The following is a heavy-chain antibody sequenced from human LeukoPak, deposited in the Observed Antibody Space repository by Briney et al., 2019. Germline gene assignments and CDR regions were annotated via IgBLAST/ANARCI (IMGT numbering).Heavy chain of an antibody. V-gene: IGHV3-53*01. CDR2: IYSGGST. D-gene: IGHD3-10*01. J-gene: IGHJ4*02. Sequence: GESLKISCAASGFTVSSNYMSWVRQAPGKGLEWVSVIYSGGSTYYADSVKGRFTISRDNSKNTLYLQMNSLRAEDTAVYYCARSPGDRTYFDYWGQGTLVTVSS. CDR3: ARSPGDRTYFDY. CDR1: GFTVSSNY.